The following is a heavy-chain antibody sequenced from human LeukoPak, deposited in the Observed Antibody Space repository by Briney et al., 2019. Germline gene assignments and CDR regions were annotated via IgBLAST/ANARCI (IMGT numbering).Heavy chain of an antibody. CDR1: GYTFTSFG. V-gene: IGHV1-18*01. J-gene: IGHJ4*02. D-gene: IGHD1-26*01. Sequence: GASVKVSCKASGYTFTSFGISWVRQAPGQGLEWMGWVSAYNGYTNYAQNLQGRVTMTTDTSTSTAYMELRSLRSDDTAVYYCARGQVGAAYSFWGQGTLVTVSS. CDR2: VSAYNGYT. CDR3: ARGQVGAAYSF.